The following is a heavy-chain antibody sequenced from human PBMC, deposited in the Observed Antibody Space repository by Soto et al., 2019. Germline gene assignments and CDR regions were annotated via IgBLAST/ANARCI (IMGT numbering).Heavy chain of an antibody. D-gene: IGHD2-15*01. CDR3: ARYYCSGGSCWGPLAY. CDR2: ISTSSGST. J-gene: IGHJ4*02. CDR1: GFTFSSYS. Sequence: PGGSLRLSCAASGFTFSSYSMNWVRQAPGKGLEWVSYISTSSGSTYYADSVKGRFTISRDNAKNSLYLQMNSLRAEDTAVYYCARYYCSGGSCWGPLAYWGQGTLVTVSS. V-gene: IGHV3-48*01.